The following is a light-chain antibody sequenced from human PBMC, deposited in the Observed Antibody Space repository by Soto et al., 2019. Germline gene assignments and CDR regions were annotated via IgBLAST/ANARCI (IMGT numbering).Light chain of an antibody. J-gene: IGKJ2*01. CDR3: HHRSNWLYT. CDR1: QSVTTY. V-gene: IGKV3-11*01. CDR2: DAS. Sequence: EIVLTQSPATLSLSPGERATLSCRASQSVTTYLAWYQQKPGQAPRLLIYDASDRATGIPARFSGSGSGTDFSLTISSLEPEDFAVYYCHHRSNWLYTCGQGTKLEIK.